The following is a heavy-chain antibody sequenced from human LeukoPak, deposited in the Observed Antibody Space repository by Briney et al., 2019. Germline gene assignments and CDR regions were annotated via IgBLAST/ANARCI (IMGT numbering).Heavy chain of an antibody. CDR2: IIDTGST. J-gene: IGHJ3*02. CDR1: GESFSGYY. V-gene: IGHV4-34*12. D-gene: IGHD3-9*01. CDR3: ARDGGPTHYDILTGYSLVGAFDI. Sequence: PSETLSLTCVVYGESFSGYYWTWIRKPPGKGLEWIGEIIDTGSTKYNSSLKSRVTISVDTSKNQFSLKLSSVTAADTAVYYCARDGGPTHYDILTGYSLVGAFDIWGQGTMVTVSS.